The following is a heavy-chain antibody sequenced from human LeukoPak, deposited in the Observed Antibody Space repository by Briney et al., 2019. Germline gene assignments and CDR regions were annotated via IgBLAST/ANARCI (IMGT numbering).Heavy chain of an antibody. CDR3: VRSAFHAGSGNYYDY. CDR1: GFTFSNYW. V-gene: IGHV3-74*03. J-gene: IGHJ4*02. D-gene: IGHD3-22*01. CDR2: IDNAGCIT. Sequence: GGSLRLSCAASGFTFSNYWIHWVRQAPGKGLVWVPRIDNAGCITTYADSVKGRFTISRDNAENTLYLQMNSLRVEDTAVYYCVRSAFHAGSGNYYDYWGQGTLVTVSS.